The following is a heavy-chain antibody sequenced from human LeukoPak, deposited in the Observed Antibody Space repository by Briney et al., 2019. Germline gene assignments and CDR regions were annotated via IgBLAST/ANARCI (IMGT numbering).Heavy chain of an antibody. CDR3: ARGYCSSTSCLNFDY. D-gene: IGHD2-2*01. J-gene: IGHJ4*02. CDR1: GGSISSYY. CDR2: IHSSGST. Sequence: SETLSLTCTVSGGSISSYYWNWIRQPAGKGLEWIGRIHSSGSTKYNPSLKSRVTMSVDTSKNQFSLKLSSVTAADTAVYYCARGYCSSTSCLNFDYWGQGTLVTVSS. V-gene: IGHV4-4*07.